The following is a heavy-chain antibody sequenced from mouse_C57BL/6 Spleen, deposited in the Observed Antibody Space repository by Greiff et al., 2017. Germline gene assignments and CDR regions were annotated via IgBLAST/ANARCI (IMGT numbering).Heavy chain of an antibody. CDR1: GIDFSRYW. CDR3: ARPADWEDYAMDD. CDR2: INPDSSTI. D-gene: IGHD4-1*01. J-gene: IGHJ4*01. Sequence: EVKLMESGGGLVQPGGSLKLSCAASGIDFSRYWMSWVRRAPGKGLEWIGEINPDSSTINYAPSLKDKSIISRDNAKNTLYLQLSKVRSEDTAVYYCARPADWEDYAMDDWGQGTSVTVAS. V-gene: IGHV4-1*01.